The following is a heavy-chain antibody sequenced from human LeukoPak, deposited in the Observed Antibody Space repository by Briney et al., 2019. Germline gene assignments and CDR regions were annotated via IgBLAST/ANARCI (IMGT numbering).Heavy chain of an antibody. Sequence: SETLSLTCTVSGGSISSTTYYWGWIRQPPGKGLEWIGSIHYSGHILYNPSLKSRVTISVDTSKNQFSLKLTSVTAADTAVHYCARWPRAAAGPNFDYWGQGTLVTVSS. CDR3: ARWPRAAAGPNFDY. V-gene: IGHV4-39*01. J-gene: IGHJ4*02. CDR2: IHYSGHI. CDR1: GGSISSTTYY. D-gene: IGHD6-13*01.